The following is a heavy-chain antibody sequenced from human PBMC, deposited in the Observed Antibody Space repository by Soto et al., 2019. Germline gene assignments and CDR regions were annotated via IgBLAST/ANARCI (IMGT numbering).Heavy chain of an antibody. Sequence: PGGPLRVSCAASGVTFSNAWMSWVRQAPGKGLEWVGRIKSKTDGGTTDYAAPVKGRFTISRDDSKNTLYLQMNSLKTEDTAVYYCTTGKPYYYYGMDVWGQGTTVTV. V-gene: IGHV3-15*01. J-gene: IGHJ6*02. CDR1: GVTFSNAW. CDR3: TTGKPYYYYGMDV. CDR2: IKSKTDGGTT.